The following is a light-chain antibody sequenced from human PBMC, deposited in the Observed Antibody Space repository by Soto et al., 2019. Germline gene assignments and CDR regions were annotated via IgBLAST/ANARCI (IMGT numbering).Light chain of an antibody. CDR2: SAS. CDR3: QQYYSYPLT. J-gene: IGKJ4*01. V-gene: IGKV1-27*01. Sequence: DIQLTQSPSFLSPSIGERVTITCRASQVISTSLAWHRQKPGKVPKFLIYSASNLQSGVPSRFSGSGSGTDFTLTISCLQSEDFATYYCQQYYSYPLTFGGGTKVDIK. CDR1: QVISTS.